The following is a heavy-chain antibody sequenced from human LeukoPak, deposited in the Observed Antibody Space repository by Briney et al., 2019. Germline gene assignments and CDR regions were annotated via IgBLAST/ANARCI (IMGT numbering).Heavy chain of an antibody. J-gene: IGHJ4*02. V-gene: IGHV3-74*01. CDR2: IHGDGGTT. CDR1: GFIFSNYW. CDR3: ARDTYSIAE. D-gene: IGHD1-26*01. Sequence: GGSLRLSCAASGFIFSNYWMHWVRQAPGKGLVWVSLIHGDGGTTNYADSVKGRFTISRDNAKNTLYLQMNSLRVEDTAVYYCARDTYSIAEWGQGTLVTVSS.